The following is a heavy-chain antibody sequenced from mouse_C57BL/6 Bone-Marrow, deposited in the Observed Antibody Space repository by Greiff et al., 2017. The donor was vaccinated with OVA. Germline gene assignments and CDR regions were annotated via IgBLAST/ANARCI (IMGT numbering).Heavy chain of an antibody. CDR1: GFNIKDDY. V-gene: IGHV14-4*01. CDR2: IDPENGDT. J-gene: IGHJ4*01. Sequence: VQLQQSGAELVRPGASVKLSCTASGFNIKDDYMHWVKQRPEQGLEWIGWIDPENGDTEYASKFQGKATITADTSSNTAYLQLSSLTSEDTAVYYCTNYGMDYWGQGTSVTVSS. CDR3: TNYGMDY.